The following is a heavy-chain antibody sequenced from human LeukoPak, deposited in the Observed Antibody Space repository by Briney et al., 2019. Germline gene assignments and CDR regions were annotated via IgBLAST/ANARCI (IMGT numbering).Heavy chain of an antibody. CDR2: IWYDGSNK. CDR3: ARVHVGIAATGGVIDY. CDR1: GFTFSSYG. V-gene: IGHV3-33*08. J-gene: IGHJ4*02. D-gene: IGHD6-13*01. Sequence: GGSLRLSCAASGFTFSSYGMHWVRQAPGKGLEWVAVIWYDGSNKYYADSVKGRFTISRDNSKNTLYLQMNSLRAEDTAVYYCARVHVGIAATGGVIDYWGQGTLVTVSS.